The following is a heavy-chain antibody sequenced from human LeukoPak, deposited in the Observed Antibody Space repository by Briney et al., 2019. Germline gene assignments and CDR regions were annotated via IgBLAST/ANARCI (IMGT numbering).Heavy chain of an antibody. CDR1: GFTFSSYW. J-gene: IGHJ3*02. D-gene: IGHD3-3*01. Sequence: GGSLRLSCAASGFTFSSYWMSWVRQAPGKGLEWVANINQDGSEKNCVDSVRGRFTISRDNAKNSVYLQMNNLRAEDTAVYYCSRSRSSLGVVNMGAFDIWGQGTMVTVSS. CDR2: INQDGSEK. CDR3: SRSRSSLGVVNMGAFDI. V-gene: IGHV3-7*01.